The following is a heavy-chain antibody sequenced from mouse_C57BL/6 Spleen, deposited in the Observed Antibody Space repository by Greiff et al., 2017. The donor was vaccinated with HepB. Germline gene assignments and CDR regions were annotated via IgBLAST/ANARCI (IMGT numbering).Heavy chain of an antibody. Sequence: VQLQQSGPELVKPGASVKMSCKASGYTFTDYNMHWVKQSHGKSLEWIGYINPNNGGTSYNQKFKGKATLTANKSSSTAYMGLRSLTSEDSAVYYCARHYGSSYVRYFDVWGTGTTVTVSS. J-gene: IGHJ1*03. CDR2: INPNNGGT. D-gene: IGHD1-1*01. CDR1: GYTFTDYN. CDR3: ARHYGSSYVRYFDV. V-gene: IGHV1-22*01.